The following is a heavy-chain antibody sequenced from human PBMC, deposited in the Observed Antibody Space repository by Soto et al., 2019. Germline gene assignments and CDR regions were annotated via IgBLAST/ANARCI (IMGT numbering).Heavy chain of an antibody. CDR1: SGSIGSTSYN. CDR2: IYYDGTT. Sequence: PETLSLTCTVSSGSIGSTSYNWAWIRQPPGKGLEWIGAIYYDGTTYYTASLKSRVSISVDTSKNQFSLKVNSVTAADTAVYFCARQGRNTKIVLVKHYAADFWGQGTAVTVSS. J-gene: IGHJ6*02. D-gene: IGHD3-22*01. CDR3: ARQGRNTKIVLVKHYAADF. V-gene: IGHV4-39*01.